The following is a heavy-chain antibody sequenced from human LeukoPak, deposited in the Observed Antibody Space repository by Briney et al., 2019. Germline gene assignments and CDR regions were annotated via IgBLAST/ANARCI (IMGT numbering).Heavy chain of an antibody. V-gene: IGHV3-23*01. Sequence: GGSLRLSCAGSGFAFSSYGMSWFRQAPGKGLEWVSAISGRGANTYYADSVKGRFTISRDNSKNTLFLQMISLRAGDTAVYYCAKDLNYFGSGTYGYSEVYYYYGMDVWGPGTTVTVSS. J-gene: IGHJ6*02. CDR1: GFAFSSYG. CDR2: ISGRGANT. D-gene: IGHD3-10*01. CDR3: AKDLNYFGSGTYGYSEVYYYYGMDV.